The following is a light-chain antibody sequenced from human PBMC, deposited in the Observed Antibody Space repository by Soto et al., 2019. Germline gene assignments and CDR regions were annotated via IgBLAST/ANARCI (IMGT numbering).Light chain of an antibody. CDR2: DAS. V-gene: IGKV1-39*01. CDR1: QSISTY. J-gene: IGKJ5*01. CDR3: QKRYMDPIA. Sequence: DIQMTQSPSSLFASVGDRVTITCRASQSISTYLNWYQKKPGKAPNLLIYDASRLQSGVPSRVSGSGGGTDFTLSISSVQPEDFATFFCQKRYMDPIAVGQGTRLEIK.